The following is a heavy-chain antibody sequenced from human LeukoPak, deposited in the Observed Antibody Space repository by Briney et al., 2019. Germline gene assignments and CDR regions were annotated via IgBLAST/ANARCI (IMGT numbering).Heavy chain of an antibody. CDR3: AKGAGGFSYYNWFDP. CDR2: IYYSGTT. CDR1: GGSISSYY. Sequence: SETLSLTCTVSGGSISSYYWSWIRQPPGKGLEWIGSIYYSGTTHYSPPLESRVTISVDTSKNQFSLKLASVTAADTAIYYCAKGAGGFSYYNWFDPWGQGTLVTVSS. D-gene: IGHD5-18*01. J-gene: IGHJ5*02. V-gene: IGHV4-59*12.